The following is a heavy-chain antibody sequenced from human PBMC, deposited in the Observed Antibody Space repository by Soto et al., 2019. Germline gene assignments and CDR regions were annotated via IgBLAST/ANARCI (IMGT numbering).Heavy chain of an antibody. V-gene: IGHV3-15*07. CDR3: TTILIAVAYGMHV. J-gene: IGHJ6*02. Sequence: PGGSLRLSCAASGFTFSNAWMNWVRQAPGKGLEWVGRIKSKTDGGTTDYAAPVKGRFTISRDDSKNTLYLQMNSLKTEDTAVYYCTTILIAVAYGMHVWGQGTTVTVSS. CDR2: IKSKTDGGTT. CDR1: GFTFSNAW. D-gene: IGHD6-19*01.